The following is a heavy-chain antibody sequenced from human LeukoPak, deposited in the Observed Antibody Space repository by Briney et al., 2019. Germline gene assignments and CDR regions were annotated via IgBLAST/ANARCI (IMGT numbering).Heavy chain of an antibody. D-gene: IGHD2-2*01. V-gene: IGHV1-18*01. J-gene: IGHJ6*03. CDR3: ARDGEDIVVVPAVTYYMDV. CDR2: ITAYNGNT. Sequence: ASVKVSCKASGYTFTSYGISWVRQAPGQGLEWRGRITAYNGNTNYAQKLQGRVNMTTDTSTSTAYMELRSLRSDDTAVYYCARDGEDIVVVPAVTYYMDVWGKGTTVTVSS. CDR1: GYTFTSYG.